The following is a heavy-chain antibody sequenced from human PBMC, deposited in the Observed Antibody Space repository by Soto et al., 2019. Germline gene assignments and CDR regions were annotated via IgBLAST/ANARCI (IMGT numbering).Heavy chain of an antibody. Sequence: EVQLVESGGGLVQPGGSLRLSCAASGFTFSSYEMNWVRQAPGKGLEWVSYISSSGSTIYYADSVKGRFTISRDNAKNSLYLQMNSLRAEDTAVYYCARDIKTAIALSSGRRRGYYYYGMDVWGQGTTVTVSS. J-gene: IGHJ6*02. CDR3: ARDIKTAIALSSGRRRGYYYYGMDV. CDR1: GFTFSSYE. D-gene: IGHD6-19*01. V-gene: IGHV3-48*03. CDR2: ISSSGSTI.